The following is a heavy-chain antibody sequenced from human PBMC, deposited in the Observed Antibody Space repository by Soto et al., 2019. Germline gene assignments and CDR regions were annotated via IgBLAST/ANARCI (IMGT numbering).Heavy chain of an antibody. Sequence: QVQLQESGPGLVKPSQTLSLTCTVSGGSISTVDYWWSWIRQSPDMGLEWIGHIYDGGRTYNNPSLVSSVTMSGVTANGQLSLTFGSVSAADPAVSYCARGPSGDKVDSWGQGTLVTVSS. CDR2: IYDGGRT. D-gene: IGHD7-27*01. J-gene: IGHJ4*02. V-gene: IGHV4-30-4*01. CDR1: GGSISTVDYW. CDR3: ARGPSGDKVDS.